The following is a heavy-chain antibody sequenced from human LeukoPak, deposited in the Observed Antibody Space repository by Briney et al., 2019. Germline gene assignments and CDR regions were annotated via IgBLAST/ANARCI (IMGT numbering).Heavy chain of an antibody. J-gene: IGHJ4*02. Sequence: GGSLRLSRAASGFTFSSYWMSWVRHAPAKGLEWVANIKQDGSEKYYVDSVKGRFTISRDNAKNSLYLQMNSLKPEDTGVYSCARNGFSRPDPFDYWGQGTLVTVSS. CDR2: IKQDGSEK. V-gene: IGHV3-7*05. D-gene: IGHD2-8*01. CDR1: GFTFSSYW. CDR3: ARNGFSRPDPFDY.